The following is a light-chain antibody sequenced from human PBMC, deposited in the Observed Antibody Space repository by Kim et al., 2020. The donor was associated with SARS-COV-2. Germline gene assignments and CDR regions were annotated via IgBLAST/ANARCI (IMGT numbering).Light chain of an antibody. J-gene: IGLJ2*01. CDR1: KLGDKY. Sequence: SVFPGQTASITCSGDKLGDKYVWWYQQKPGQSPVLVIYQDSKRPSGIPERFSGSNSGNTATLTISGTQAMDEADYYCQAWDSSTVVFGGGTQLTVL. CDR3: QAWDSSTVV. V-gene: IGLV3-1*01. CDR2: QDS.